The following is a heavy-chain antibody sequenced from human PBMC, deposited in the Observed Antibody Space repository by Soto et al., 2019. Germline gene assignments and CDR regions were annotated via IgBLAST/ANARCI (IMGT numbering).Heavy chain of an antibody. CDR2: INHSGST. J-gene: IGHJ5*02. CDR3: ARGKVWYSYGRHPSRGNWFDP. CDR1: GGSFSGYY. Sequence: QVQLQQWGAGLLKPSETLSLTCAVYGGSFSGYYWSWIRQPPGKGLEWIGEINHSGSTNYNPSLQSRVTISVDTSKNQFSLKLSSVTAADTAVYYCARGKVWYSYGRHPSRGNWFDPWGQGTLVTVSS. D-gene: IGHD5-18*01. V-gene: IGHV4-34*01.